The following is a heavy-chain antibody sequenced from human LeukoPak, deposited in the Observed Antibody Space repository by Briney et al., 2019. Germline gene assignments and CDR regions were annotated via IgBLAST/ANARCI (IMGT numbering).Heavy chain of an antibody. CDR1: GFTFTNYW. CDR2: IKQDGSEK. Sequence: PGGSLRLSCAASGFTFTNYWMNWVRQAPGKGLEWVASIKQDGSEKYYVDSVKGRLTISRDNAKNSLYLQMNSLRTEDTAVYYRARDGAAPGLYFDSWGQGTLVTVSS. J-gene: IGHJ4*02. V-gene: IGHV3-7*01. CDR3: ARDGAAPGLYFDS. D-gene: IGHD6-13*01.